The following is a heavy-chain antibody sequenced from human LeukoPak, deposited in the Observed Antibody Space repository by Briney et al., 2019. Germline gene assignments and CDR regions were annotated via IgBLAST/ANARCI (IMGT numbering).Heavy chain of an antibody. D-gene: IGHD3-16*01. V-gene: IGHV4-59*01. CDR2: IYYSGST. CDR1: GGSISSYY. CDR3: ARALRGYMITFDY. J-gene: IGHJ4*02. Sequence: SETLSLTCTVSGGSISSYYWSWIRQPPGKGLEWIGYIYYSGSTNYNPSLKSRVTISVDTSKNQFSLKLSSVTAADTAVHYCARALRGYMITFDYWGQGTLVTVAS.